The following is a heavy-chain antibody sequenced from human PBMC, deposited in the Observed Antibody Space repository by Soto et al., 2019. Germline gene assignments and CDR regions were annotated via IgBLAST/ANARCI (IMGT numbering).Heavy chain of an antibody. CDR1: GFTFSNFA. J-gene: IGHJ6*02. CDR3: ARHGVGTSLSRGVITTSKSYYYYAMDV. V-gene: IGHV3-30-3*01. D-gene: IGHD3-10*01. Sequence: PGSSLRLSCVAAGFTFSNFATHWVRQAPGKGLQWVAIISYDGANKYYADSGKGRFTISRDNSKNTLYLQMNSLRVEDTALYYCARHGVGTSLSRGVITTSKSYYYYAMDVWGQGTTVTVS. CDR2: ISYDGANK.